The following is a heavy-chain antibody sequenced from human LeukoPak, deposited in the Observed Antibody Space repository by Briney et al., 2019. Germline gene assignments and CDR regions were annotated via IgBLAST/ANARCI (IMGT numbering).Heavy chain of an antibody. D-gene: IGHD5-12*01. Sequence: SVKVSCKASGGTFSSYAISWVRQAPGQGLEWMGGIIPIFGTANYAQKFQGRVTITADESTSTAYMELSSLRSEDTAVYYCARDRYSGYDTDAFDIWGQGTMVTVSS. CDR3: ARDRYSGYDTDAFDI. CDR2: IIPIFGTA. J-gene: IGHJ3*02. CDR1: GGTFSSYA. V-gene: IGHV1-69*13.